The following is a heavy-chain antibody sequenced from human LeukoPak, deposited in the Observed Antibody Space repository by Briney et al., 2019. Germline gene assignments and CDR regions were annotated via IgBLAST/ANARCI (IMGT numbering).Heavy chain of an antibody. Sequence: GGSLRLSCAASAFSFNTYAMNWVRQAPGKGLEWVSYISSSSGTTYYADSVKGRFTISRDNAKNSLFLQMNSLRAEDTAVYYCALRFLFDPWGQGTLVTVSS. V-gene: IGHV3-48*01. J-gene: IGHJ5*02. CDR3: ALRFLFDP. D-gene: IGHD3-3*01. CDR2: ISSSSGTT. CDR1: AFSFNTYA.